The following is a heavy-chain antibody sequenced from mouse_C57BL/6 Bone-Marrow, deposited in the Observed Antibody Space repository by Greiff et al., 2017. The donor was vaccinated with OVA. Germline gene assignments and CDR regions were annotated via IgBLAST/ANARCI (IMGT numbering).Heavy chain of an antibody. Sequence: QVQLQQSGAELVKPGASVKISCKASGYAFSSYWMNWVKQRPGKGLEWIGQIYPGDGDTNYNGKFKGKATLTADKSSSTAYMQLSSLTSEDSAVYFCARESSSTVEARYFDVWGTGTTVTVAS. V-gene: IGHV1-80*01. CDR1: GYAFSSYW. CDR2: IYPGDGDT. CDR3: ARESSSTVEARYFDV. J-gene: IGHJ1*03. D-gene: IGHD1-1*01.